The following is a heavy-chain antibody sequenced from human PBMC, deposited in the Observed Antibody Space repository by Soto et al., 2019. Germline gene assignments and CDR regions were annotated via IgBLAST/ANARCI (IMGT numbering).Heavy chain of an antibody. V-gene: IGHV1-18*01. CDR3: AREGYRKYHYYGMDV. J-gene: IGHJ6*02. D-gene: IGHD5-18*01. Sequence: GASVKVSCKASGYTFTSYGISWVRQAPGQGLEWMGWISAYNGNTNYAQKLQGRVTMTTDTSTSTAYMELRSLRAEDTAVYYCAREGYRKYHYYGMDVWGQGTTVTVSS. CDR1: GYTFTSYG. CDR2: ISAYNGNT.